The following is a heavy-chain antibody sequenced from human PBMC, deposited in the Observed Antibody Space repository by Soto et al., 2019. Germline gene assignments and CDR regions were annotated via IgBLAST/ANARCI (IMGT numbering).Heavy chain of an antibody. CDR3: AKGGGDSLRYGMDV. CDR2: ISGSGGSI. D-gene: IGHD2-21*02. Sequence: EVQLLDSGGGLVQPGGALRLSCSASGFIFSSSAMNWVRQAPGKGLEWLSAISGSGGSIYYADSVKGRFTISRDNSKTTLYLQMDSLRAEDTAVYYCAKGGGDSLRYGMDVWGQGTTVTVSS. V-gene: IGHV3-23*01. CDR1: GFIFSSSA. J-gene: IGHJ6*02.